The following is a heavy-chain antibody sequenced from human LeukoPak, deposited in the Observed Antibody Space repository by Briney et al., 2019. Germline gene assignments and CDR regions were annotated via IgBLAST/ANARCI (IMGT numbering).Heavy chain of an antibody. CDR1: GYTFTGYY. Sequence: RASVKVSCKASGYTFTGYYMHWVRQDPGQGLEWMGWINPNSGGTNYAQKFQGRVTMTRDTSISTAYMELSRLRSDDTAVYYCARAATDHPFDYWGQGTLVTVSS. V-gene: IGHV1-2*02. CDR2: INPNSGGT. D-gene: IGHD1-14*01. J-gene: IGHJ4*02. CDR3: ARAATDHPFDY.